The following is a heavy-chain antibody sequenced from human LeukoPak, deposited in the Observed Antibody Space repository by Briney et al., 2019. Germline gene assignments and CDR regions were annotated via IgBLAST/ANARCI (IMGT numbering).Heavy chain of an antibody. V-gene: IGHV4-39*07. D-gene: IGHD3-10*01. CDR2: IFYSGST. CDR1: GGSISTSNYY. J-gene: IGHJ3*02. Sequence: ASETLSLTCTVSGGSISTSNYYWGWIRQPPGKGLEWIGNIFYSGSTYYSPSLRSRVTISLDTSRNQFSLKLNSVTAADTAVYYCAKSNGYGLVGIWGQGTMVTVSS. CDR3: AKSNGYGLVGI.